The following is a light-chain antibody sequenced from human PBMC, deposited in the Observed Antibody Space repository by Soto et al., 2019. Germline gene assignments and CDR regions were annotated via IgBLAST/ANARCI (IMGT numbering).Light chain of an antibody. Sequence: DVQVTQSPSSLSASVGDRVTIACRSSQTIRNFLNWYQQKPGEAPKVLIYAASTLRSGVPSRFSSSGSGTYFTLTISSLQPEDFATYSCQQSYSTPGTFGQGTKVQV. CDR2: AAS. J-gene: IGKJ1*01. CDR3: QQSYSTPGT. V-gene: IGKV1-39*01. CDR1: QTIRNF.